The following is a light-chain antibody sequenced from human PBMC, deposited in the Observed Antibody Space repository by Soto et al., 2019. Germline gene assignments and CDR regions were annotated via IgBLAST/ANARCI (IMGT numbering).Light chain of an antibody. CDR1: QSVNNN. V-gene: IGKV3-11*01. CDR3: QHRSNWPVLT. J-gene: IGKJ4*01. Sequence: EIVLTQSPATLSLSPGERATLSCRASQSVNNNVAWYQQRPGQPPRLLIYDAVYRPTGIPARFSGSGSGTDFTLTISSLESEDFAVYYCQHRSNWPVLTFGGGTKVDIK. CDR2: DAV.